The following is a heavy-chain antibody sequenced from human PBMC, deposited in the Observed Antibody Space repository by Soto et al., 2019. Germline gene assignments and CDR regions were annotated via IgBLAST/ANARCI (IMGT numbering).Heavy chain of an antibody. CDR1: GFTFSSYS. CDR2: ISSSSSYI. V-gene: IGHV3-21*01. D-gene: IGHD3-10*01. CDR3: ARTLELLRIFDY. J-gene: IGHJ4*02. Sequence: GGSMRLFCAASGFTFSSYSMNWVRQAPGKGLEWVSSISSSSSYIYYADSVKGRFTISKDNAKNSLYLQMNSLRAEDTAVYYCARTLELLRIFDYWGQGTLVTVSS.